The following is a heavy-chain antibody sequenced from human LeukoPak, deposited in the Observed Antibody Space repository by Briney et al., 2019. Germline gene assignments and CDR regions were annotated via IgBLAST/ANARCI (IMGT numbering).Heavy chain of an antibody. D-gene: IGHD6-19*01. J-gene: IGHJ5*02. CDR3: ARDAHDQWLVPNWFDP. CDR2: IYTSGST. Sequence: SETLSLTCTVSGGSISIYYWSWIRQPAGKGLEWIGRIYTSGSTNYNPSLKSRVTMSVDTSKNQFSLKLSSVTAADTAVYYCARDAHDQWLVPNWFDPWGQGTLVTVSS. CDR1: GGSISIYY. V-gene: IGHV4-4*07.